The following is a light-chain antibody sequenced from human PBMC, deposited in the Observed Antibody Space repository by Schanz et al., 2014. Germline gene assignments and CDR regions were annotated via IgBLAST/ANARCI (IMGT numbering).Light chain of an antibody. Sequence: EIVMTQSPATLPVSPGERATLSCRASQSVSNNLAWYQQKPGQAPRLLIYGAFNRATGIPDRFSGSGSGTDFTLTISRLEPEDFAVYYCQQYGSPLFTFGPGTKVDIK. CDR1: QSVSNN. V-gene: IGKV3-20*01. CDR2: GAF. J-gene: IGKJ3*01. CDR3: QQYGSPLFT.